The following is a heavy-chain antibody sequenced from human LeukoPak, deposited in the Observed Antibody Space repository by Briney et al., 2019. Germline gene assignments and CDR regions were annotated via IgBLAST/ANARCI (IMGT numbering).Heavy chain of an antibody. CDR2: ISSSSSYI. CDR1: GFTLSTYS. Sequence: GGSLRLSRAASGFTLSTYSMNWVRQAPGKGLEWVSSISSSSSYIYYTDSVKGRFTISRDNAKNSLYLQMNSLRAEDTAVYYCARGRGCSSTSCYPDYWGQGTLVTVSS. V-gene: IGHV3-21*01. CDR3: ARGRGCSSTSCYPDY. J-gene: IGHJ4*02. D-gene: IGHD2-2*01.